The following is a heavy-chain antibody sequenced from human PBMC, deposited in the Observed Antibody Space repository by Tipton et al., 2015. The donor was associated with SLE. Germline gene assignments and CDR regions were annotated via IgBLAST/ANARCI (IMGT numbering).Heavy chain of an antibody. Sequence: TLSLTCAVSGGSISSGAYSWNWIRQPPGKGLEWIGYIYHSGRTYYNPSLKSRVTISVDTSKNQFSLKLGSVTAADTAVYYCASDQTYSSSWRYYYYGMDVWGQGPTVTVSS. CDR2: IYHSGRT. V-gene: IGHV4-30-2*01. D-gene: IGHD6-13*01. J-gene: IGHJ6*02. CDR3: ASDQTYSSSWRYYYYGMDV. CDR1: GGSISSGAYS.